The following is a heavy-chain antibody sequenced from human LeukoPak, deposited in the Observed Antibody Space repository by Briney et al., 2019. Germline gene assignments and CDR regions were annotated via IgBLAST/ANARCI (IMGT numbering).Heavy chain of an antibody. CDR2: IYYTGTT. CDR1: GASISGYF. J-gene: IGHJ4*02. D-gene: IGHD6-6*01. CDR3: ARGGRSSAEDY. V-gene: IGHV4-4*07. Sequence: PSETLSLTCTVSGASISGYFWTWLRRPAGKGLQWIGRIYYTGTTDFNPSLRSRVAMSIDTSANQFSLKLSSVTAADTAVYYCARGGRSSAEDYWGQGTLVTVSS.